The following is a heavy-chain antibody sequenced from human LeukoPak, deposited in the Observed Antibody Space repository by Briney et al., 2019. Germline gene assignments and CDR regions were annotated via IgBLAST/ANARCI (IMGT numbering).Heavy chain of an antibody. CDR1: GLTFSNYG. CDR2: ISYDGSNK. D-gene: IGHD6-19*01. J-gene: IGHJ4*02. Sequence: GGSLRLSCAASGLTFSNYGMHWVRQAPGKGLEWVAVISYDGSNKYYADSVKGRFTISRDNSKNTLYLQVNSLRAEDTAVYYCAKDSQWLVPGGYFDYWGQGTLVTVSS. V-gene: IGHV3-30*18. CDR3: AKDSQWLVPGGYFDY.